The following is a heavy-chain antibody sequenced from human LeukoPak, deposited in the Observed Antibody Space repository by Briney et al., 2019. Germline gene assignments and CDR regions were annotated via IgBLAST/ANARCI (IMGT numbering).Heavy chain of an antibody. V-gene: IGHV4-59*01. CDR3: ARDNRWYGGYWVVP. J-gene: IGHJ5*02. CDR2: IYYSGST. Sequence: SETLSPTCTVSGGSISSYYWSWIRQPPGKGLEWSGDIYYSGSTNYNPSLTSRVTISVDTSKNQFSLKLSSVTAADTAVYYCARDNRWYGGYWVVPWGQGTLVTASS. CDR1: GGSISSYY. D-gene: IGHD3-10*01.